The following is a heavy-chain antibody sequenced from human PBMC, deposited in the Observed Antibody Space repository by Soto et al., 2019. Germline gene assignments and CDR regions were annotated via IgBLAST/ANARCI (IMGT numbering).Heavy chain of an antibody. CDR2: ISGSGGST. CDR3: AKELGYCSGGSCYVAAFDT. J-gene: IGHJ3*02. D-gene: IGHD2-15*01. Sequence: LSYAASGFTFSNYEMHWVRQATGKGLEWVSAISGSGGSTYYADSVKGRFTISRDNSKNTLYLQMNSLRAEDTAVYYCAKELGYCSGGSCYVAAFDTWGQGTMVTVSS. CDR1: GFTFSNYE. V-gene: IGHV3-23*01.